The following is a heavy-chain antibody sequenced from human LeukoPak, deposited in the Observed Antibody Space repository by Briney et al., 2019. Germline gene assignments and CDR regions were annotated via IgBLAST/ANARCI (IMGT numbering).Heavy chain of an antibody. CDR2: ICCSGST. J-gene: IGHJ6*02. CDR1: GGSISSSDYY. CDR3: ARGPNNSGWYIGLDV. V-gene: IGHV4-39*07. Sequence: SETLSLTCTVSGGSISSSDYYWDWIRQPPGKGLEWIGSICCSGSTYYSPSLKSRVTISVDTSKNQFSLKLSSVTAADTAVYYRARGPNNSGWYIGLDVWGHGTTVTVS. D-gene: IGHD6-19*01.